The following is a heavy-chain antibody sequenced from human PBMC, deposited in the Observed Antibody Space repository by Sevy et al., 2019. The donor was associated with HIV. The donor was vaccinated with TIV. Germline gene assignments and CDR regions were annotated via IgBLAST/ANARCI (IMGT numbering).Heavy chain of an antibody. Sequence: SETLSLTCAVYGGTFSGHYWSWIRQPPGKGLEWIGQINHSGSTNYNPSLKSRVTISADTSKNQYSLKLSSVTGADTAVYCCVRGKLGATIEDKSFDYWGQGTLVTVSS. CDR3: VRGKLGATIEDKSFDY. CDR1: GGTFSGHY. D-gene: IGHD1-26*01. J-gene: IGHJ4*02. V-gene: IGHV4-34*01. CDR2: INHSGST.